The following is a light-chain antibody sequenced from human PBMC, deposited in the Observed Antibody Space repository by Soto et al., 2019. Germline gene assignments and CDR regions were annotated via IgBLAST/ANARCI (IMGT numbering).Light chain of an antibody. Sequence: EIVMTQSPATLSVSPGERATLSCRASQSVNSNLAWYKQKPGQAPRLLIYVASTRATGIPARFSGSGSGTEFTLTISSLQSEDFAVYYCQQYKNWPLWTFGQGTKVESK. J-gene: IGKJ1*01. V-gene: IGKV3-15*01. CDR2: VAS. CDR1: QSVNSN. CDR3: QQYKNWPLWT.